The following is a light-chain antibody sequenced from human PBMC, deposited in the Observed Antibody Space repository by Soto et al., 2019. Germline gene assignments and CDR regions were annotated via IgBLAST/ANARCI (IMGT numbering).Light chain of an antibody. J-gene: IGKJ1*01. CDR3: QQYGDSKT. CDR1: QNVFSRY. CDR2: DAS. Sequence: EIVLTQSPGTLSLSPGERATLSCRASQNVFSRYLAWYQQKPGQSPRLLIYDASSRATGIPDRFSGSGSGRDFTLTISRLEPEDSAVYYCQQYGDSKTFGQGTRVEIK. V-gene: IGKV3-20*01.